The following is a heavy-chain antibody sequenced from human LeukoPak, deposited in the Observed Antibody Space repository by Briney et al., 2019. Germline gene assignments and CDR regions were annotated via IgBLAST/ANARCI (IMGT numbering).Heavy chain of an antibody. CDR1: GFTFSDYY. CDR3: AREEAARAAMKAFDI. Sequence: GGSLRLSCAASGFTFSDYYMRWIRQAPGKGLEWVSYISSSGSTIYYADSVKGRFTISRDNAKNSLYLQMNSLRAEDTAVYYCAREEAARAAMKAFDIWGQGTMVTVSS. D-gene: IGHD2-2*01. J-gene: IGHJ3*02. V-gene: IGHV3-11*01. CDR2: ISSSGSTI.